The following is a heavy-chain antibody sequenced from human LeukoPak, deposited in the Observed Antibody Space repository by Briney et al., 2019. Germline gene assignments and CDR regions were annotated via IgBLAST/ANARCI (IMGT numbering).Heavy chain of an antibody. CDR2: INHSGST. CDR1: GGSFSGYY. J-gene: IGHJ6*02. Sequence: SETLSLTCAVYGGSFSGYYWSWIRQPPGKGLEWIGEINHSGSTNYNPSLKSRVTISVDTSKNQFSLKLSSVTAADTAVYYCARDWGYNYYYYYGMDVWGQGTTVTVSS. V-gene: IGHV4-34*01. D-gene: IGHD5-24*01. CDR3: ARDWGYNYYYYYGMDV.